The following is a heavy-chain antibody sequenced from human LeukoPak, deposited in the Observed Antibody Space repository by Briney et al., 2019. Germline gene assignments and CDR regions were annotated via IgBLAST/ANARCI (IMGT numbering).Heavy chain of an antibody. V-gene: IGHV3-53*01. D-gene: IGHD3-10*01. CDR2: LYSGGTT. J-gene: IGHJ6*03. Sequence: PGGSLRLSCAASGFNVSSNYMSWVRQAPGKGLEWVSVLYSGGTTYYADSLKGRFTMSRDNSKNTLYLHMNTLRAEDTAVYYCARGGSHPYTYNYYMDVWGKGTTVTISS. CDR1: GFNVSSNY. CDR3: ARGGSHPYTYNYYMDV.